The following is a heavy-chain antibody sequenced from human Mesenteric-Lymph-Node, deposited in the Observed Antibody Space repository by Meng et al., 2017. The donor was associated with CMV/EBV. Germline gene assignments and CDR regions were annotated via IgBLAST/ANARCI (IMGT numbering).Heavy chain of an antibody. D-gene: IGHD2-21*01. Sequence: GSLRLSCTVSGGSVSSGSYYWSWIRQPPGKGLEWIGYIYYSGSTNYNPSLKSRVTISVDTSKNQFSLKLSSVTAADTAVYYCARPAYCGANCYFNFDYWGQGTLVTVSS. J-gene: IGHJ4*02. CDR1: GGSVSSGSYY. CDR2: IYYSGST. CDR3: ARPAYCGANCYFNFDY. V-gene: IGHV4-61*01.